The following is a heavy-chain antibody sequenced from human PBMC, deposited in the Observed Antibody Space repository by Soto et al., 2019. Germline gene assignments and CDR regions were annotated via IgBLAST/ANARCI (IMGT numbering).Heavy chain of an antibody. CDR3: AKDKSGGIDY. CDR1: GFTFSSYG. D-gene: IGHD2-15*01. Sequence: GGSLRLSCAASGFTFSSYGMHWVRQAPGKGLEWVAVISYDGSNKYYADSVKGRFTISRDNSKNTLYLQMNSLRAEDTAVYYCAKDKSGGIDYWGQGTLVTVSS. V-gene: IGHV3-30*18. J-gene: IGHJ4*02. CDR2: ISYDGSNK.